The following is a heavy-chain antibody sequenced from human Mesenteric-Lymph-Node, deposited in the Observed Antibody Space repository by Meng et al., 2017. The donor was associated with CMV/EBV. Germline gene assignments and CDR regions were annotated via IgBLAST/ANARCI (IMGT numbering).Heavy chain of an antibody. Sequence: GESLKISCAASGFTFSTYPIHWVRQAPGERLEWVAVISYDGSNKFYADSVKGRFTISRDNSKNTLSLQMNSLRPEDTAVYYCATLRLSWGQGTLVTVSS. CDR2: ISYDGSNK. CDR1: GFTFSTYP. CDR3: ATLRLS. V-gene: IGHV3-30-3*01. J-gene: IGHJ4*02.